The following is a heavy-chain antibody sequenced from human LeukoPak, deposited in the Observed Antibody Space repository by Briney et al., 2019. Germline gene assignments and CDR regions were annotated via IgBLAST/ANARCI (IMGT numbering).Heavy chain of an antibody. Sequence: ASVKVSCKASGYTFTSYGISWVRQAPGQGLEGMGWVSAYNGNTNYAQKLQGRVTMTTDTSTSTAYMELRSLRSDDTAVYYCARDSGYCSSTSCPEFDYWGQGTLVTVSS. D-gene: IGHD2-2*01. V-gene: IGHV1-18*04. CDR3: ARDSGYCSSTSCPEFDY. CDR1: GYTFTSYG. CDR2: VSAYNGNT. J-gene: IGHJ4*02.